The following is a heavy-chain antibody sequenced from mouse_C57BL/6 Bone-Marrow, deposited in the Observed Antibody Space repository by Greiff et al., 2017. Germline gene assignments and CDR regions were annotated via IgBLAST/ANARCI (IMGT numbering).Heavy chain of an antibody. V-gene: IGHV1-54*01. Sequence: QVQLQQSGAELVRPGTSVKVSCKASGYAFTNYLIEWVKQRPGQGLEWIGVFNPGSGGPNYNEKFKGKATLTADKSSSTAYMQLSSLTSDDSAVYFCARSQYYGSRTWFAYWGQGTLVTVSA. J-gene: IGHJ3*01. CDR2: FNPGSGGP. D-gene: IGHD1-1*01. CDR3: ARSQYYGSRTWFAY. CDR1: GYAFTNYL.